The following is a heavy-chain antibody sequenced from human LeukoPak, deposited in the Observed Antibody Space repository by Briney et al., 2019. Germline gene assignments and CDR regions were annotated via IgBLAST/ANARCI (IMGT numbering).Heavy chain of an antibody. J-gene: IGHJ4*02. D-gene: IGHD3-3*01. CDR2: IKQDGSEK. CDR1: GFTFSNYW. V-gene: IGHV3-7*01. Sequence: QPGGSLRLSCAASGFTFSNYWMSWVRQAPGKGLEWVANIKQDGSEKYYVDSVKGRFTVSRDNAKNSLYLQMNSLRAEDTAVYYCARWYDFWSGYYRDYWGQGTLVTVSS. CDR3: ARWYDFWSGYYRDY.